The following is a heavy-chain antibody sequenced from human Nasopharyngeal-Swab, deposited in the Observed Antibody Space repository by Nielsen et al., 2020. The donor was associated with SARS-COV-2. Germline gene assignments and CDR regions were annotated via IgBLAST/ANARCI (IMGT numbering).Heavy chain of an antibody. CDR3: ARGHRGYSGYDYYYYYMDV. CDR2: MNPNSGNT. V-gene: IGHV1-8*01. Sequence: WVRQAPGQGLEWMGWMNPNSGNTGYAQKFQDRVTMTRNTSISTAYMELSSLRSEDTAVYYCARGHRGYSGYDYYYYYMDVWGKGTTVTVSS. D-gene: IGHD5-12*01. J-gene: IGHJ6*03.